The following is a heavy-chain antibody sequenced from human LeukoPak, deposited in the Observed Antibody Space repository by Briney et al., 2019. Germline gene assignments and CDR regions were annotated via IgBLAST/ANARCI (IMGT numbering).Heavy chain of an antibody. Sequence: GGSLRLSCAASGFTFSSYGMHWVRQAPGKGLEWVAVIWYDGSNKYYADSVKGRFTISRDNSKNTLYLQMNSLRAEDTAVYHCARGNSGYDFGYYYYGMDVWGQGTTVTVSS. J-gene: IGHJ6*02. CDR1: GFTFSSYG. V-gene: IGHV3-33*01. CDR3: ARGNSGYDFGYYYYGMDV. CDR2: IWYDGSNK. D-gene: IGHD5-12*01.